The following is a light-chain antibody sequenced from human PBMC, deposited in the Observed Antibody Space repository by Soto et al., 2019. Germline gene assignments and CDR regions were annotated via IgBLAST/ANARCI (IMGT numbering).Light chain of an antibody. J-gene: IGLJ3*02. CDR3: ATWDDSLNGRV. Sequence: QSVLTQPPSASGTPGQRVTISCSGSSSNIGSNTVNWYQQLPGTAPKLLIYANDHRPSGVPDRFSGSRSGTSASLAISGLQSEDEADYCCATWDDSLNGRVFGVGTKLTVL. CDR1: SSNIGSNT. V-gene: IGLV1-44*01. CDR2: AND.